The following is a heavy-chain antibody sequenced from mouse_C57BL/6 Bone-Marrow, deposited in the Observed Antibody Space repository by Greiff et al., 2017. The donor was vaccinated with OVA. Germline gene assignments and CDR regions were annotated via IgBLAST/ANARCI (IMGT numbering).Heavy chain of an antibody. Sequence: EVQRVESGGGLVKPGGSLKLSCAASGFTFSDFGMHWVRQAPEKGLEWVAYISSGSSTIYYADTVTGRFTISRDNAKNTLFLQMTSLRSEDTAMYYCARDGYYPGYWGQGTSVTVSS. V-gene: IGHV5-17*01. J-gene: IGHJ4*01. CDR3: ARDGYYPGY. CDR2: ISSGSSTI. CDR1: GFTFSDFG. D-gene: IGHD2-3*01.